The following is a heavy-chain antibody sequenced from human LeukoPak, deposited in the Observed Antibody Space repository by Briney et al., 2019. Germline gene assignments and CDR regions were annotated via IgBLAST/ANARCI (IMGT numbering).Heavy chain of an antibody. D-gene: IGHD3-22*01. CDR3: AKARQITMIVVVINAFDY. CDR1: GFTFSSYA. V-gene: IGHV3-23*01. CDR2: ISGSGGST. J-gene: IGHJ4*02. Sequence: GGSLRLSCAASGFTFSSYAMSWVRQAPGKGLEWVSAISGSGGSTYYADSVKGRFTISRDNSKNTLYLQMNSLRAEDTAVYYCAKARQITMIVVVINAFDYWGQGTLVTVSS.